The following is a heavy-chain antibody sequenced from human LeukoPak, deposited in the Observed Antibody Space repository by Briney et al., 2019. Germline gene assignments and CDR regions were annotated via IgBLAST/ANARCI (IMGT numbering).Heavy chain of an antibody. V-gene: IGHV4-39*02. CDR3: SRLTHSYYSDTSGYYPYYYMDV. J-gene: IGHJ6*03. Sequence: SETLSLTCTVSAGSISSSDYYWGWIRQSPGKGLEWIGRISYSGNTYYNPSLKSRVTISVDTSQNHFSLRLSSVTAADTAVYYCSRLTHSYYSDTSGYYPYYYMDVGGEGTTVAVSS. CDR2: ISYSGNT. D-gene: IGHD3-22*01. CDR1: AGSISSSDYY.